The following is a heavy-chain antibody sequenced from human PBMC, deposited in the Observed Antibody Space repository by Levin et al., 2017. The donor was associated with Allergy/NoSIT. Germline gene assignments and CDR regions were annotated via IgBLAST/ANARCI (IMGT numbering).Heavy chain of an antibody. CDR3: AREDDISTQTGAFDI. V-gene: IGHV3-64*01. CDR2: ISSNGDST. CDR1: GFTFSSYA. D-gene: IGHD3-9*01. J-gene: IGHJ3*02. Sequence: GGSLRLSCAASGFTFSSYAMHWVRQAPGKGLEYVSTISSNGDSTYYANSVKGRFTISRDNSENTLYLQMGSLRAEDMAVYFCAREDDISTQTGAFDIWGQGTMVTVSS.